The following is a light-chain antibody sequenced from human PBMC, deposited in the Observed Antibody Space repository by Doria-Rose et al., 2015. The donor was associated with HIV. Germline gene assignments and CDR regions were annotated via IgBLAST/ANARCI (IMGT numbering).Light chain of an antibody. J-gene: IGLJ3*02. V-gene: IGLV1-47*01. CDR2: RNN. Sequence: ETPGQRVTISCSGSSSNIGSNYVYWYQQLPGTAPKLLIYRNNQRPSGVPDRFSGSKSGTSASLAISGLRSEDEADYYCAAWDDSLSGWVFGGGTKLTVL. CDR1: SSNIGSNY. CDR3: AAWDDSLSGWV.